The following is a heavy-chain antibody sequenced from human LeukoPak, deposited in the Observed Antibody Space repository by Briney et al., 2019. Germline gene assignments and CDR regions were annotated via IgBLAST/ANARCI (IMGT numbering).Heavy chain of an antibody. D-gene: IGHD7-27*01. CDR1: GFTFDDYA. J-gene: IGHJ6*02. V-gene: IGHV3-9*01. CDR3: AKDIRPGTGEDYYYGMDV. CDR2: ISWNSGSI. Sequence: SGGSLRLSCAASGFTFDDYAMHWVRQAPGKGLEWVSGISWNSGSIGYADSVKGRFTISRDNAKNSLYLQMNSLRAEDTALYYCAKDIRPGTGEDYYYGMDVWGQGTTVTVSS.